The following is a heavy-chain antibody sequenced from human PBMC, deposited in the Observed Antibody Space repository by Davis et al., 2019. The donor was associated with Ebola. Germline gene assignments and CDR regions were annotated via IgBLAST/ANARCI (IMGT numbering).Heavy chain of an antibody. D-gene: IGHD2-15*01. J-gene: IGHJ6*02. Sequence: ASVKVSCKASGYTFTSYAMHWVRQAPGQRLEWMGWINAGNGNTKYSQKFQGRVTITRDTSASTAYMELRSLRSDDTAVYYCARVQVVVVAATHFGMDVWGQGTTVTVSS. V-gene: IGHV1-3*01. CDR3: ARVQVVVVAATHFGMDV. CDR1: GYTFTSYA. CDR2: INAGNGNT.